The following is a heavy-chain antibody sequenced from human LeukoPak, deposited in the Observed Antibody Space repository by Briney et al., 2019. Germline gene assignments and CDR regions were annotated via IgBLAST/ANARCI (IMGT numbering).Heavy chain of an antibody. V-gene: IGHV3-7*01. D-gene: IGHD2-2*01. Sequence: PGGSLRLSCAASGFTFSSYWMSWVRQAPGKGLEWVANIKQDGSEKYYVDSVKGRFTISRDNAKNSLYLQMNSLRAEDTAVYYCARDDCSSTSCSERVDYWGQGTLVTVSS. CDR1: GFTFSSYW. CDR2: IKQDGSEK. CDR3: ARDDCSSTSCSERVDY. J-gene: IGHJ4*02.